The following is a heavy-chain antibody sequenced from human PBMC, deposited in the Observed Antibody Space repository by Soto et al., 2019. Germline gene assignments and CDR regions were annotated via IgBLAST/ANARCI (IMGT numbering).Heavy chain of an antibody. CDR1: GFTFSSYG. V-gene: IGHV3-33*01. Sequence: VQLVESGGGVVQPGRSLRLSCAASGFTFSSYGMPWVRQAPGKGLEWVAVIWYDGSNKYYSDSLKGRFTISRDNAQNTLYLQMNSLRAEDTAVYYCARVYYYDRSGPETGWYFDLWGRGTLVTVSS. CDR2: IWYDGSNK. CDR3: ARVYYYDRSGPETGWYFDL. J-gene: IGHJ2*01. D-gene: IGHD3-22*01.